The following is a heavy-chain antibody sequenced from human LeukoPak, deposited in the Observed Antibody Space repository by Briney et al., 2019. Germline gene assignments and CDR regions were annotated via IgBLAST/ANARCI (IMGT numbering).Heavy chain of an antibody. J-gene: IGHJ3*01. D-gene: IGHD5-12*01. CDR2: FDPEQGET. Sequence: ASVKVSCKVSGYTLTELSMHWVRQAPGKGLEWMGGFDPEQGETISAQKFQDRVTMTEDISTDTSYLHLNTLKSEDTAVYYCAREDPSGLDVFDLWGQGTLLIVS. CDR1: GYTLTELS. V-gene: IGHV1-24*01. CDR3: AREDPSGLDVFDL.